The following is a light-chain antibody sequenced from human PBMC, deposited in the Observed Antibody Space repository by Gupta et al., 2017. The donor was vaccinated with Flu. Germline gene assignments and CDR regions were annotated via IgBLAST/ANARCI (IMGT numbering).Light chain of an antibody. CDR3: RHSKRWPRT. J-gene: IGKJ1*01. V-gene: IGKV2-30*01. Sequence: DAVMTQSPLSLPVTLGQPASISCRSSESLVYSDGDSYVSWFHQRPGQSPRRLIYKASNRDSGVPDRISGSGSGTDFTLKISRVEAEDVGVYYCRHSKRWPRTFGQGTKVEI. CDR1: ESLVYSDGDSY. CDR2: KAS.